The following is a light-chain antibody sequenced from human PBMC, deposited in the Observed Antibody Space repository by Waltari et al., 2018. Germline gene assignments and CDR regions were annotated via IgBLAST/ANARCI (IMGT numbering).Light chain of an antibody. CDR2: SNN. V-gene: IGLV1-44*01. Sequence: QSVLTQPPSASGTPGQRVTISCSGSSSQIGSNTVNWYQQLPGTAPKLLIYSNNQRPSGVPDRFSGSKSGTSASLAISGLQSEDEADYYCAAWDDSLNAHWVFGGGTKLTVL. J-gene: IGLJ3*02. CDR3: AAWDDSLNAHWV. CDR1: SSQIGSNT.